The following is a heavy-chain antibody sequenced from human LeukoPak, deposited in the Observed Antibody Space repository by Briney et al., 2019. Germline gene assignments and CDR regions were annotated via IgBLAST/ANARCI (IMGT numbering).Heavy chain of an antibody. CDR1: GFTFSNFA. V-gene: IGHV3-21*04. CDR2: ISSSSSYI. CDR3: ARDQLGYCSGGSCRRGGSFDY. D-gene: IGHD2-15*01. J-gene: IGHJ4*02. Sequence: GGSLRLSCAASGFTFSNFAMSWVRQAPGKGLEWVSSISSSSSYIYYADSVKGRFTISRDNAKNSLYLQMNSLRAEDTAVYYCARDQLGYCSGGSCRRGGSFDYWGQGTLVTVSS.